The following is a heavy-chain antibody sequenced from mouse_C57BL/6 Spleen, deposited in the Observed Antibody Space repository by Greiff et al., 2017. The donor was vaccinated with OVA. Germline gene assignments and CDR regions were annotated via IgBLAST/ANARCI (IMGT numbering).Heavy chain of an antibody. CDR3: ARTDSNYGDSFAY. Sequence: QVQLQQPGAELVMPGASVKLSCKASGYTFTSYWMHWVKQRPGQGLEWIGEIDPSDSYTNYNQKFKGKSTLTVDKSSSTAYMQLSSLTSEDSAVYYCARTDSNYGDSFAYWGQGTLVTVSA. CDR1: GYTFTSYW. D-gene: IGHD2-5*01. J-gene: IGHJ3*01. CDR2: IDPSDSYT. V-gene: IGHV1-69*01.